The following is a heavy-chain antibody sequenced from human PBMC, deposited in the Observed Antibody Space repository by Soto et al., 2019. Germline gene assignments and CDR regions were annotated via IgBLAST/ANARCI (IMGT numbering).Heavy chain of an antibody. D-gene: IGHD6-19*01. V-gene: IGHV3-30-3*02. CDR1: GFTFSTNA. CDR2: ISYDGGTR. CDR3: AKQFSGWSYYFDY. Sequence: PGGSPRLSCEASGFTFSTNAMHWARQAPGKGLEWVAVISYDGGTRYYADSMKGRFTISRDNSKNTLYLQMNDVRAADTAVYYCAKQFSGWSYYFDYWGQGTLVTVSS. J-gene: IGHJ4*02.